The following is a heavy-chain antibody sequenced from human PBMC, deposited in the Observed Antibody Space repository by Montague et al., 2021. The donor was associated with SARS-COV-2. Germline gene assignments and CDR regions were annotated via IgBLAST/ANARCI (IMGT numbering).Heavy chain of an antibody. D-gene: IGHD2-2*01. CDR1: GDSVSSKSAA. Sequence: CAISGDSVSSKSAAWNWIRQSPSRGLEWLGRTYYRSQWYEDCAVFVKGRITIKPDTSKNQFSLHLESVSPDDTALHYCARGAYHDLYYYYHGMDVWGRGTTVSVSS. J-gene: IGHJ6*02. CDR2: TYYRSQWYE. V-gene: IGHV6-1*01. CDR3: ARGAYHDLYYYYHGMDV.